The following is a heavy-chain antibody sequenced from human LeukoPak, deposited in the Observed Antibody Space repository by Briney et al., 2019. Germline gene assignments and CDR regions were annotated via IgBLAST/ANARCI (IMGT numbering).Heavy chain of an antibody. V-gene: IGHV3-66*01. D-gene: IGHD2-15*01. CDR3: ARDPAYCSGGICYSNAFDI. Sequence: QSGGSLRLSCAASGFTFSSHWMHWVRQAPGKGLVWVSVIYSDERTYYADSAKGRFTISRDNSKNTLYLQMNRARAEDTAVYYCARDPAYCSGGICYSNAFDIWGQGTMVSVSS. CDR1: GFTFSSHW. CDR2: IYSDERT. J-gene: IGHJ3*02.